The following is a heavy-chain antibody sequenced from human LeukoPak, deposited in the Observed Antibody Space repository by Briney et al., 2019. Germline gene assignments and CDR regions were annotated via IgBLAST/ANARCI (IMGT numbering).Heavy chain of an antibody. Sequence: ASVKVSCKASGGTFSSYAISWVRQAPGQGLEWMGGIIPIVGTANYAQKFQGRVTITTDESTSTAYMELSSLRSEDTAVYYCARASDSNYDMDYYYYMDVWGKGTTVTVSS. CDR2: IIPIVGTA. J-gene: IGHJ6*03. CDR3: ARASDSNYDMDYYYYMDV. CDR1: GGTFSSYA. D-gene: IGHD4-11*01. V-gene: IGHV1-69*05.